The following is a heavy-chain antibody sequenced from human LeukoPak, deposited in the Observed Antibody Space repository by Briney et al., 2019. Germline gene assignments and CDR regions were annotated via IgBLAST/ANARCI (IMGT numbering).Heavy chain of an antibody. D-gene: IGHD6-6*01. Sequence: SETLSLTCAVYGGSFNGYSWSWIRQSPGKGLEWIGEINLGGSTYYNPSLKSRVTMTIDTSKKEVSLKLTSVTAADTSIYFCATSSKVVRPDSWDYWGQGTLVTVSS. CDR3: ATSSKVVRPDSWDY. V-gene: IGHV4-34*01. J-gene: IGHJ4*02. CDR1: GGSFNGYS. CDR2: INLGGST.